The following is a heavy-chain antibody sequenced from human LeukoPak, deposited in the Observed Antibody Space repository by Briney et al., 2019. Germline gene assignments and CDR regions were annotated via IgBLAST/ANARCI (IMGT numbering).Heavy chain of an antibody. J-gene: IGHJ4*02. D-gene: IGHD3-16*02. Sequence: GGSLRLSCAASGFTFSSYGMHWVRQAPGKGLEWVAVIWYDGSNKYYADSVKGRFTISRDNSKNTLYLQMNSLRAEDTAVYYCARSDYVWGSYRYTFGYWGQGTLVTVSS. CDR2: IWYDGSNK. CDR1: GFTFSSYG. V-gene: IGHV3-33*01. CDR3: ARSDYVWGSYRYTFGY.